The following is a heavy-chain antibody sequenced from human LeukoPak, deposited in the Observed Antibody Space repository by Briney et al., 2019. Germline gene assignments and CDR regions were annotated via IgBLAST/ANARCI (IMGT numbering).Heavy chain of an antibody. V-gene: IGHV3-23*01. D-gene: IGHD3-22*01. Sequence: ETLSLTCTVSGDSINSLDLWSWVRQAPGKGLEWVSGISGSGGSTYYADSVKGRFTISRDNSKNTLYLQMNSLRAEDTAVYYCAKVMGYDSSGYINYWGQGTLVTVSS. CDR1: GDSINSLD. CDR2: ISGSGGST. J-gene: IGHJ4*02. CDR3: AKVMGYDSSGYINY.